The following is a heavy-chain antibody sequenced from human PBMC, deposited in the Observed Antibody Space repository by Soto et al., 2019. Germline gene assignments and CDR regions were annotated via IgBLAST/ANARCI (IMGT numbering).Heavy chain of an antibody. CDR2: ISYDGSNK. Sequence: GASLRLSCAASGFTFSSYAMHWVRQAPGKGMEWVAVISYDGSNKYYADSVKGRFTISRDNSKNTLYLQMNSLRAEDSAVYYCARDPLLRFLEWPQGGYFDYWGQGTLVTVSS. D-gene: IGHD3-3*01. CDR3: ARDPLLRFLEWPQGGYFDY. V-gene: IGHV3-30-3*01. J-gene: IGHJ4*02. CDR1: GFTFSSYA.